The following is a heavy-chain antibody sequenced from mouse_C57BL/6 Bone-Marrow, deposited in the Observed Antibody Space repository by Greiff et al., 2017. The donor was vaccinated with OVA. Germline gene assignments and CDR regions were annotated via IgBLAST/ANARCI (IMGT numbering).Heavy chain of an antibody. CDR2: IYPGSGNT. CDR3: ARAERSSSAWFAY. CDR1: GYTFTDYY. D-gene: IGHD1-1*01. J-gene: IGHJ3*01. Sequence: VQLQQSGPELVRPGASVKLSCKASGYTFTDYYINWVKQRPGQGLEWIARIYPGSGNTYYNEKFKGKATLTAEKSSSTAYMQLSSLTSEDSAVYFCARAERSSSAWFAYWGQGTLVTVSA. V-gene: IGHV1-76*01.